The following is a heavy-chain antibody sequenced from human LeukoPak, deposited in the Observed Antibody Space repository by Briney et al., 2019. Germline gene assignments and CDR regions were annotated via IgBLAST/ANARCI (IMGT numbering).Heavy chain of an antibody. J-gene: IGHJ3*01. V-gene: IGHV3-7*01. CDR3: VRDQGYCTSASCRGDAFDV. Sequence: PGGSLRLSFAASGFTFSTHWMSWVRQAPGKGLEWVAKIKEDGSEKYSVDSVKGRFTISRDNAQNSLSLQMHSLRDEDTAVYYCVRDQGYCTSASCRGDAFDVWGQGSMVSVSS. D-gene: IGHD2-2*01. CDR1: GFTFSTHW. CDR2: IKEDGSEK.